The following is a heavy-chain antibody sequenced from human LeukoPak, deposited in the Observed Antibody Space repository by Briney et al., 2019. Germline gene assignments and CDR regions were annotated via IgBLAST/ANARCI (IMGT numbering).Heavy chain of an antibody. CDR1: GFTFSNHG. D-gene: IGHD3-22*01. Sequence: GGSLRLSCAASGFTFSNHGMHWVRQAPGKGLEWVAFISYDGGNKFYGDSVRGRFTISRDNSENTLYLQMNNLRAEDMAVYYCARGHYDSSGYYYGYYYNYMDVWGKGTTVTVSS. V-gene: IGHV3-30*03. J-gene: IGHJ6*03. CDR3: ARGHYDSSGYYYGYYYNYMDV. CDR2: ISYDGGNK.